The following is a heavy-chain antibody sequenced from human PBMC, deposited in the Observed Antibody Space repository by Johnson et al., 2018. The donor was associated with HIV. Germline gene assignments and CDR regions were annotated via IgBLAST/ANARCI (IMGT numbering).Heavy chain of an antibody. Sequence: VQLVESGGGLVQPGGSLRLSCAASGFTFSSYWMGWVRQAPGKGLEWVADIKQDGSEKYYVDSLKGRFTISRDNAKSSLYLQMNSLRAEDTAVYYCATFGGGSFHAFDIWGQGTMVTVSS. CDR2: IKQDGSEK. J-gene: IGHJ3*02. CDR3: ATFGGGSFHAFDI. V-gene: IGHV3-7*05. D-gene: IGHD1-26*01. CDR1: GFTFSSYW.